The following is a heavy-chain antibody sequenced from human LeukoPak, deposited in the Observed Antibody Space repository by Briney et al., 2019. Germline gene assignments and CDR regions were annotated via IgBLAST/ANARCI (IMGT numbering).Heavy chain of an antibody. CDR2: IYPGDSDT. Sequence: GGSLQISCKGSGYSFTSYWIGWGRQVPGKGLEGRGIIYPGDSDTRYSRSFQGQVTISPDKSITTAYLQWSSLKASDTAMYYCASLPPRGYSYGYVDYWGQGTLVTVSS. V-gene: IGHV5-51*01. CDR1: GYSFTSYW. D-gene: IGHD5-18*01. CDR3: ASLPPRGYSYGYVDY. J-gene: IGHJ4*02.